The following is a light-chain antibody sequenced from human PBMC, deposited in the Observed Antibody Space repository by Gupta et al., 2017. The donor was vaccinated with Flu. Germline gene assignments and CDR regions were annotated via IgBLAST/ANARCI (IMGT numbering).Light chain of an antibody. CDR2: KAS. J-gene: IGKJ1*01. CDR1: QNINRW. Sequence: DIQMTQSPSTLSASVGDRVTITCRASQNINRWLAWYQQKAGKAPKLLIYKASSLDSGVPSRFSGSGSGTEFTLTIKSLQPDDFATYYCQQYNSYRTFGQGTKVDIK. V-gene: IGKV1-5*03. CDR3: QQYNSYRT.